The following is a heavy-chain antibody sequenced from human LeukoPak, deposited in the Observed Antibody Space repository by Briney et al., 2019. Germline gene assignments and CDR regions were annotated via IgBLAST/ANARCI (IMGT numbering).Heavy chain of an antibody. Sequence: GESLKISCKGSGYSFTTYWIGWVRQMPGKGLEWMGIIYPGDSDTRYSPSFQGQVTISADKSISTAYLQWSSLKASDTAMYYCARPANRQHYDILTGYYYFDYWGQGTLVTVSS. CDR1: GYSFTTYW. CDR3: ARPANRQHYDILTGYYYFDY. CDR2: IYPGDSDT. V-gene: IGHV5-51*01. D-gene: IGHD3-9*01. J-gene: IGHJ4*02.